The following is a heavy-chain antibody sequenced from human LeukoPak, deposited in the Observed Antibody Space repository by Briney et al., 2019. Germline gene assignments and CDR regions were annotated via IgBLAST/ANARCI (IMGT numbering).Heavy chain of an antibody. D-gene: IGHD3-22*01. V-gene: IGHV3-11*04. Sequence: GGSLRLSCAASGYTFSCYFMSCIRQAPGKGLEWVSYISGSGDIRYYADSVKGRFTISRDNAKNSVFLQMNSLRAEDTAVYYCTRDWNCYDSSGYYWGQGTLVAVSS. CDR2: ISGSGDIR. CDR1: GYTFSCYF. J-gene: IGHJ4*02. CDR3: TRDWNCYDSSGYY.